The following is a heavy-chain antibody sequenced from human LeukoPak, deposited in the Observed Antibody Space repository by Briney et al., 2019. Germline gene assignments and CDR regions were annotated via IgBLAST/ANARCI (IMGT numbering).Heavy chain of an antibody. Sequence: GASVKVSCKASGGTFSSYAISWVRQAPGQGLEWMGGIIPIFGTANYAQKFQGRATITTDESTSTAYMELSSLRSEDTAVYYCARENYYDSSGYYGPYYFDYWGQGTLVTVSS. CDR3: ARENYYDSSGYYGPYYFDY. CDR1: GGTFSSYA. D-gene: IGHD3-22*01. CDR2: IIPIFGTA. J-gene: IGHJ4*02. V-gene: IGHV1-69*05.